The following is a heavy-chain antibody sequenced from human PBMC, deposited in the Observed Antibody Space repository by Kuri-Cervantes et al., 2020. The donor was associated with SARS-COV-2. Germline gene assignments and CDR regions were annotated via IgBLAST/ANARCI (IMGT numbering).Heavy chain of an antibody. V-gene: IGHV1-69*05. Sequence: SVKVSCKASGGTFSSYAISWVRQAPGQGLEWMGGIIPIFGTANYAQKFQGRVTITTDESTSTAYMELSSLRSDDTAVYYCARAPSLWSLLDSWGQGTLVTVSS. CDR1: GGTFSSYA. CDR3: ARAPSLWSLLDS. D-gene: IGHD2-8*02. CDR2: IIPIFGTA. J-gene: IGHJ4*02.